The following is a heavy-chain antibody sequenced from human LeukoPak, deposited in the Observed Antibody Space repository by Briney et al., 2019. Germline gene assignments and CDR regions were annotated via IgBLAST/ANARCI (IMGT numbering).Heavy chain of an antibody. CDR3: ARGRRDYDILTGYYIPPRFDC. D-gene: IGHD3-9*01. CDR1: GGSISSGGYY. V-gene: IGHV4-31*03. J-gene: IGHJ4*02. Sequence: SETLSLTCTVSGGSISSGGYYWSWIRQHPGKGLEWIGYIYYSGSTYYNPSLKSRVTISVDTSKNQFSLKLSSVTAADTAVYYCARGRRDYDILTGYYIPPRFDCWGQGTLVTVSS. CDR2: IYYSGST.